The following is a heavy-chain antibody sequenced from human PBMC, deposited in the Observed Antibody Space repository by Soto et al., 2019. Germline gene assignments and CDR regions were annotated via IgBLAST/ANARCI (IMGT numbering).Heavy chain of an antibody. CDR3: ARVLGTYSRVGTFDY. V-gene: IGHV3-30-3*01. CDR1: GFTFSRYA. Sequence: GGSLRLSCAASGFTFSRYAVHWVRQAPGKGLEWVAVISYDGSNRYYADSVKGRFTISRDNSKNTLYLQMNSLRAEDTAVYYCARVLGTYSRVGTFDYWGQGTLVIVSS. CDR2: ISYDGSNR. D-gene: IGHD1-26*01. J-gene: IGHJ4*02.